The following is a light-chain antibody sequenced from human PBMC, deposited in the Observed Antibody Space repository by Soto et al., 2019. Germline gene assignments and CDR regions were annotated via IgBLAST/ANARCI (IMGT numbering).Light chain of an antibody. CDR1: QNISTY. V-gene: IGKV3-11*01. CDR3: HQRTSSPPWT. Sequence: EIVLTQSPATLSLSPGEGASLSCRASQNISTYLAWYQQRPGQVPRLLIYGVSKRAPAIPPRFSGSGSGTDFTLSVSGLETEDFATYYCHQRTSSPPWTFGQGTRVELK. J-gene: IGKJ1*01. CDR2: GVS.